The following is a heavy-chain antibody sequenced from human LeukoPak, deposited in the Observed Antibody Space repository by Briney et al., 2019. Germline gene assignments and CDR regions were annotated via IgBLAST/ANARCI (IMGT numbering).Heavy chain of an antibody. CDR2: IRSKANSYTT. J-gene: IGHJ4*02. D-gene: IGHD3-10*01. V-gene: IGHV3-73*01. Sequence: GGSQRLSCAASGFTFSGSAMHWVRQASGKGLEWVGRIRSKANSYTTAYAASGKGRFTISRDDSKNTAYLQMNSLKTEDTAVYYCTGAGAGDYWGQGTLVTVSS. CDR1: GFTFSGSA. CDR3: TGAGAGDY.